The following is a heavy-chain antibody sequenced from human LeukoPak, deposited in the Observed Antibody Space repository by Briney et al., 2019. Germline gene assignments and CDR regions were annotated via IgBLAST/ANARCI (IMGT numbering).Heavy chain of an antibody. Sequence: PSETLSLTCTVSGGSISSGGYYWSWIRQHPGKGLEWIGYIYYSGSTYYNPSLKSRVTISVDTSKNQFSLKLSSVTAADTAVYYCARGSSLMRIVVVVAATNWFDPWGQGTLVTVSS. V-gene: IGHV4-31*03. CDR2: IYYSGST. CDR3: ARGSSLMRIVVVVAATNWFDP. D-gene: IGHD2-15*01. J-gene: IGHJ5*02. CDR1: GGSISSGGYY.